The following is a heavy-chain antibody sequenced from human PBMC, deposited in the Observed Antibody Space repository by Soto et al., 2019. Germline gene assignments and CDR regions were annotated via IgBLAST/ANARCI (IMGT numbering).Heavy chain of an antibody. V-gene: IGHV3-30-3*01. Sequence: PGGSLRLSCAASGFTFSTYGFHWVRQAPGKGLEWAALISYDRGATKYYAESVEGRFTISRDNSKNLVYLQMNSLRTEDTGIYYCARMPGGEHYHFPVDVWGQGTTVTVSS. J-gene: IGHJ6*02. CDR2: ISYDRGATK. D-gene: IGHD3-16*01. CDR3: ARMPGGEHYHFPVDV. CDR1: GFTFSTYG.